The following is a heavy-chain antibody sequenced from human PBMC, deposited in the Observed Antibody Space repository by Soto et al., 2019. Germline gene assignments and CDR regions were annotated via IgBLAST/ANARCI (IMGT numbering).Heavy chain of an antibody. Sequence: QITLKESGPTLVKPTQTLTLTCTFSGFSLSTSRVGVGWIRQPPGKALEWLALIYWDNDKRYSPSLQSRLTITKDTSKNQVVLTMSNMDPVDTATYYCVHSRCGGDCLQSYPSHYYYGMDVWGQGTTVTVSS. CDR1: GFSLSTSRVG. D-gene: IGHD2-21*02. V-gene: IGHV2-5*02. J-gene: IGHJ6*02. CDR3: VHSRCGGDCLQSYPSHYYYGMDV. CDR2: IYWDNDK.